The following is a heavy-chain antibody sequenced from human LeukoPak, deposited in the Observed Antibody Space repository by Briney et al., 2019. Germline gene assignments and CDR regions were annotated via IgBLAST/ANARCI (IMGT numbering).Heavy chain of an antibody. CDR1: GGSISSYY. V-gene: IGHV4-59*08. D-gene: IGHD3-22*01. J-gene: IGHJ4*02. Sequence: PSETLSLTCTVPGGSISSYYWSWIRQPPGKGLEWIGNIYYSGSTNYNPSLKSRVTISVDTSKNQISLKLSSVTAADTAVYYCARLYFYDGSGYPTGVDYWGQGTLVTVSS. CDR2: IYYSGST. CDR3: ARLYFYDGSGYPTGVDY.